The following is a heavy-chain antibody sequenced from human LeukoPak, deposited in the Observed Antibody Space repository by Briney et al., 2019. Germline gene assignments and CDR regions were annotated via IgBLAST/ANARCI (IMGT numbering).Heavy chain of an antibody. CDR3: ASDGRACWSGYHY. V-gene: IGHV4-4*07. J-gene: IGHJ4*02. CDR2: IYTSGST. D-gene: IGHD3-3*01. Sequence: SETLSLTCTVSGGSISSYYWSWIRQPAGRGLEWIGRIYTSGSTNYNPSLKSRVTMSVDTSKNQFSLKLSSVTAADTAVYYCASDGRACWSGYHYWGQGTLVTVSS. CDR1: GGSISSYY.